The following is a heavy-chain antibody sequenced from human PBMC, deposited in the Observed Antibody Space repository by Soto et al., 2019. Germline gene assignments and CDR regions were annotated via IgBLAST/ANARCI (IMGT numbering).Heavy chain of an antibody. CDR3: ARDRLPGTTRDNCFDP. CDR2: ISAYNGNT. D-gene: IGHD1-7*01. CDR1: GYTFTSYG. J-gene: IGHJ5*02. Sequence: ASVKVSCKASGYTFTSYGISWVRQAPGQGLDWMGWISAYNGNTNYAQKLQGRVTMTTDTSTSTAYMELGSLRSDGTAVYYCARDRLPGTTRDNCFDPWGQGTLVTVSS. V-gene: IGHV1-18*01.